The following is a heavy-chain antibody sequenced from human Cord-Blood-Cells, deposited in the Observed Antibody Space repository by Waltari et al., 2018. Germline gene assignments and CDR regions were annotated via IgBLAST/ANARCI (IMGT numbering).Heavy chain of an antibody. D-gene: IGHD7-27*01. CDR2: IYHSGST. Sequence: QVQLQESGPGLVKPSETLSLTCAVSGYSISSGYYWGWIRRPPGQGLEWIGSIYHSGSTYYNPSLKSRVTISVDTSKNQFSLRLSSVTAADTAVYYCARVTGDPPNYWYFDLWGRGTLVTVSS. V-gene: IGHV4-38-2*01. CDR1: GYSISSGYY. CDR3: ARVTGDPPNYWYFDL. J-gene: IGHJ2*01.